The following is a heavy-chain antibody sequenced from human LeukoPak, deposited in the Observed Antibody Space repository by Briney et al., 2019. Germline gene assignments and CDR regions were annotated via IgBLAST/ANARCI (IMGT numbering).Heavy chain of an antibody. J-gene: IGHJ6*03. CDR2: INPSGGST. V-gene: IGHV1-46*01. CDR3: ARDLSHDYSTPMYYYYYMDV. D-gene: IGHD4-11*01. CDR1: GYTFTSYY. Sequence: ASVKVSCKASGYTFTSYYMHWVRQAPGQGLEWMGIINPSGGSTRYTQIFQGRVTMTRDMSTSTVYMELSSLRAEDTAVYYCARDLSHDYSTPMYYYYYMDVWGKGTTVTVSS.